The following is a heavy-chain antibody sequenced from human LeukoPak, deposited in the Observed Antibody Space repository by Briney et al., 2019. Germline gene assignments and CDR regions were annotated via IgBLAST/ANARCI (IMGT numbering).Heavy chain of an antibody. CDR1: GFTFSDYY. CDR2: IYYSGST. Sequence: LRLSCAASGFTFSDYYWSWIRQHPGKGLEWIGYIYYSGSTYYNPSLKSRVTISVDTSKNQFSLKLSSVTDADTAVYYCARDTMSYCSGGSCYSAYYGMDVWGQGTTVTVSS. J-gene: IGHJ6*02. D-gene: IGHD2-15*01. V-gene: IGHV4-31*02. CDR3: ARDTMSYCSGGSCYSAYYGMDV.